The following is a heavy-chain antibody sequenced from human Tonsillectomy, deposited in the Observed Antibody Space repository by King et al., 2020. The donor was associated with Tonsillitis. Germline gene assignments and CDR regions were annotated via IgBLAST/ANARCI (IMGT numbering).Heavy chain of an antibody. V-gene: IGHV3-74*01. D-gene: IGHD6-19*01. CDR3: ARAGGSGWYGMDV. CDR2: IKSDGSTT. Sequence: VQLVESAGGLVQPGGSLRLSCAASGFTFSSYWMHWVRQGPGKGLVWVSRIKSDGSTTSYADSVKGRFTIFRDNAKNTLYLQMNSLRAEDTAVYYWARAGGSGWYGMDVWGQGTTVTVSS. J-gene: IGHJ6*02. CDR1: GFTFSSYW.